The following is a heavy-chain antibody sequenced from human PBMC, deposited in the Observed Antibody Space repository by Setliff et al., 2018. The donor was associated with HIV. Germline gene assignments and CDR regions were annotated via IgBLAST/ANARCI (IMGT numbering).Heavy chain of an antibody. CDR3: ATGRDSSRADY. CDR1: GFTFSSYG. J-gene: IGHJ4*02. Sequence: QPGGSLRLSCAAFGFTFSSYGMHWVRQAPGKGLEWVAIIWYDGSNKYYADSVKGRFTISRDNSKNTLYLQMNSLRAEDTAVYYCATGRDSSRADYWGQGALVTVSS. D-gene: IGHD3-22*01. V-gene: IGHV3-33*01. CDR2: IWYDGSNK.